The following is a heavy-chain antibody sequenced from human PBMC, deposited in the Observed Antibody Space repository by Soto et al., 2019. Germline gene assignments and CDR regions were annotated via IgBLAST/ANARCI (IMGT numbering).Heavy chain of an antibody. CDR3: ARDYGGNHTSYYYGMDV. J-gene: IGHJ6*02. V-gene: IGHV3-66*01. Sequence: PVGPPRLPYTASGFTCRNYAVPRVRQAPGKGLEWVSVIYSGGSTYYADSVKGRFTISRDNSKNTLYLQMNSLRAQDTAVYYCARDYGGNHTSYYYGMDVWGQATTVTVSS. CDR1: GFTCRNYA. D-gene: IGHD4-17*01. CDR2: IYSGGST.